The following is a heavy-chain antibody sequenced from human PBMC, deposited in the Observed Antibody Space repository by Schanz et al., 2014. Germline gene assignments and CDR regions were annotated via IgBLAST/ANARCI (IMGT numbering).Heavy chain of an antibody. CDR1: GYTFTSYG. D-gene: IGHD3-3*01. Sequence: QVQVVQSGAELKKPGASVKVSCKASGYTFTSYGISWVRQAPGQGLEWMGWISAYNGNTKYPQKRQGRVTMTTDTSTSTVYRELRSLRSDDTAVYYCARSAGRDFWSGYYTRFDYWGQGTLVTVSS. CDR3: ARSAGRDFWSGYYTRFDY. CDR2: ISAYNGNT. J-gene: IGHJ4*02. V-gene: IGHV1-18*01.